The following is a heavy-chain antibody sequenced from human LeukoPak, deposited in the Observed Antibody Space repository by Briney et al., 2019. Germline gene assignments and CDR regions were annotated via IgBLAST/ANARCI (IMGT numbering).Heavy chain of an antibody. CDR3: ATEGKMVRGVYTDY. Sequence: ASVKVSCKVSGYTLTELSMHWVRQAPGKGLEWTGRFDPEDGETIYAQKFQGRVTMTADTSTDTAYMELSSLRSEDTAVYYCATEGKMVRGVYTDYWGQGTLVTVSS. CDR2: FDPEDGET. J-gene: IGHJ4*02. V-gene: IGHV1-24*01. CDR1: GYTLTELS. D-gene: IGHD3-10*01.